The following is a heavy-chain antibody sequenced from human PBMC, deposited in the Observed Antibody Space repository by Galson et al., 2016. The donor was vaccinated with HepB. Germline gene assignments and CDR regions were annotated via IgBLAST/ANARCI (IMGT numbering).Heavy chain of an antibody. J-gene: IGHJ6*04. Sequence: SLRLSCAVSGFTVSSDYMSWVRQAPGKELEWVSVIYSGGDTYYADPVKGRFTISRDNSKNTQYLQMSSLRTEDTAVYFCARDPGLRNGMGGWGKGTTVTVSS. V-gene: IGHV3-66*02. CDR2: IYSGGDT. D-gene: IGHD4-17*01. CDR1: GFTVSSDY. CDR3: ARDPGLRNGMGG.